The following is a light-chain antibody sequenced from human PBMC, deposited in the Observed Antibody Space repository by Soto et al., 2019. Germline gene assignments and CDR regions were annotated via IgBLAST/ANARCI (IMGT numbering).Light chain of an antibody. CDR1: SSNIGTDS. CDR3: AAWDDILSGVV. Sequence: QSVLTQPPSASGTPGQRVTISCSGGSSNIGTDSVNWYQQLPGTAPKVIIYRNNQRPSGVPDRFSGSKSGTSASLGISGLRSEDEADYYCAAWDDILSGVVFGGGTKLTVL. V-gene: IGLV1-47*01. J-gene: IGLJ2*01. CDR2: RNN.